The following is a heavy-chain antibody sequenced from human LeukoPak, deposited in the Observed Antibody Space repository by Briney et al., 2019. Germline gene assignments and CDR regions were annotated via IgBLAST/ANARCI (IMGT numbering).Heavy chain of an antibody. CDR3: AKDEENRGSYYVYYYYYMDV. D-gene: IGHD1-26*01. J-gene: IGHJ6*03. CDR1: GFTFSSYG. Sequence: GGSLRLSCAASGFTFSSYGMHWVRQAPGKGLEWVAVISYDGSNKYYADSVKGRFTISRDNSKNTLYLQMNSLRAEDTAVYYCAKDEENRGSYYVYYYYYMDVWGKGTTVTVSS. V-gene: IGHV3-30*18. CDR2: ISYDGSNK.